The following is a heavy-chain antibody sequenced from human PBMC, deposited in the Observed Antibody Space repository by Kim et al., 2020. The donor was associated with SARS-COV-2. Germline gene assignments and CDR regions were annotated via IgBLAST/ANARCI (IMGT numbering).Heavy chain of an antibody. CDR2: ISSSSSYI. Sequence: VGSLRLSCAASGFTFSSYSINWVRQAPGKGLEWVSSISSSSSYIYYADSVKGRFTISRDNAKNSLYLQMNSLRAEDTAVYYCARDTYCSSTSCYRGGFDYWGQGTLVTVSS. D-gene: IGHD2-2*02. CDR3: ARDTYCSSTSCYRGGFDY. CDR1: GFTFSSYS. V-gene: IGHV3-21*01. J-gene: IGHJ4*02.